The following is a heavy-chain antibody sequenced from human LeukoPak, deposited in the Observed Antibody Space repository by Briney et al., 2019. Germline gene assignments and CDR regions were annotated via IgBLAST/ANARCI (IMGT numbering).Heavy chain of an antibody. CDR1: GFIFSDYA. D-gene: IGHD5-18*01. CDR2: IWFDGSKK. V-gene: IGHV3-30*18. CDR3: AKDGQSYAPYAMDV. Sequence: GTPLRLSCAASGFIFSDYAMHWVRQAPGKGLEWVAQIWFDGSKKNYADSVKGRFTISRDQSKNTVSLQMNSLRAEDTALYYCAKDGQSYAPYAMDVWGQGTTVTVSS. J-gene: IGHJ6*02.